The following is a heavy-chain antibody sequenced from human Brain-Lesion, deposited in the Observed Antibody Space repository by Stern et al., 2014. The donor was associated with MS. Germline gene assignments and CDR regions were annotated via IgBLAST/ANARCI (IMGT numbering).Heavy chain of an antibody. D-gene: IGHD2-2*01. CDR1: GNSFTHFY. Sequence: QVQLVQSGAEVKKPGASVRVSCEASGNSFTHFYIHWVRQAPGQGLEWMGWINPNSGGTKFAQKFQGWVTITRDTSMTTAYMEVTSLTSDDMAVYYCARGGRYYADYWGQGTLVTVSS. CDR3: ARGGRYYADY. V-gene: IGHV1-2*04. J-gene: IGHJ4*02. CDR2: INPNSGGT.